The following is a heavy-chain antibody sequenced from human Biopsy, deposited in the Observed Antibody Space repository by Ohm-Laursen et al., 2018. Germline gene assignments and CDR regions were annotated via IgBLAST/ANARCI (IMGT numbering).Heavy chain of an antibody. CDR1: GASMTGYF. CDR2: IYTIGDT. D-gene: IGHD3-3*01. CDR3: AREDEGLLRALDL. V-gene: IGHV4-4*07. J-gene: IGHJ3*01. Sequence: GTLSLTCTVSGASMTGYFWTWVRQPAGKGLEWIGHIYTIGDTTYNPSLESRVTMSLDTSENQFSLRMTSLTAADTAVYFCAREDEGLLRALDLWGQGTMVTVSS.